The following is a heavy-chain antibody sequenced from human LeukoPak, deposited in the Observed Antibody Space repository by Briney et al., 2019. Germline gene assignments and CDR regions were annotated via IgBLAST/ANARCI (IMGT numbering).Heavy chain of an antibody. D-gene: IGHD5-12*01. CDR1: GYNFTSSW. V-gene: IGHV5-10-1*01. Sequence: GESLKISCKGSGYNFTSSWITRVRQIPGKGLGWMGRIYPSDSYTNYSPSFQGHVTISADKSISTAYLQWSSLKASDTAMYYCARRRGYDWYNWCDPWGQGTLVSVSS. CDR2: IYPSDSYT. J-gene: IGHJ5*02. CDR3: ARRRGYDWYNWCDP.